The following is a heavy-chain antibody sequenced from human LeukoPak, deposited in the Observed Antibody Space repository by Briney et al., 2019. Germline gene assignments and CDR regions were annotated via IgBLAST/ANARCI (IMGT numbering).Heavy chain of an antibody. Sequence: GGSLRLSCAASGFTFSSYGMHWVRQAPGKGLEWVAVISYDGSNKYYADSVKGRFTISRDNSKNTLYLQMNSLRAEDTAVYYCAKDGTSSFTGVDYWGQGTLVTVSS. J-gene: IGHJ4*02. CDR2: ISYDGSNK. CDR3: AKDGTSSFTGVDY. CDR1: GFTFSSYG. D-gene: IGHD1-1*01. V-gene: IGHV3-30*18.